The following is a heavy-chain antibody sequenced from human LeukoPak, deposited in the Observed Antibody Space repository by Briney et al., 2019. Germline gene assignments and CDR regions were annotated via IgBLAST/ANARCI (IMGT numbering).Heavy chain of an antibody. CDR3: VKAEGPYDNFDD. CDR2: IDGSGGST. Sequence: GGSLRLSCAASGFTFSSYAMHWVRQSPGRGLECVSTIDGSGGSTFHADSVKGRFTISRDNSKNALLLQMRSLRAEDSAIYYCVKAEGPYDNFDDWGQGTLVTVSS. J-gene: IGHJ4*02. D-gene: IGHD3-9*01. CDR1: GFTFSSYA. V-gene: IGHV3-23*01.